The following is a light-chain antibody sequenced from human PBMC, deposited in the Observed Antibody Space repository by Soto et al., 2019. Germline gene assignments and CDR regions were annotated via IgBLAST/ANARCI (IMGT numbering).Light chain of an antibody. J-gene: IGKJ5*01. CDR2: DAS. CDR3: QQYDISPIT. V-gene: IGKV3D-20*01. Sequence: ESVLTQSPGTLPLSPGERATLACGPSQSVSSSYLAWYQQKPGLAPRXXIYDASIRTTGIPDRFSGSGSGTDFTLTITRLQPEDFAVYYCQQYDISPITFGQGTRLEIK. CDR1: QSVSSSY.